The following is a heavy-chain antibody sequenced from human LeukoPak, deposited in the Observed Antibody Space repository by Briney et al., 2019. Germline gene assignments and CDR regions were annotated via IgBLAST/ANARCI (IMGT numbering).Heavy chain of an antibody. CDR1: GFTFSSYW. D-gene: IGHD5-18*01. J-gene: IGHJ4*02. V-gene: IGHV3-74*01. Sequence: PGGSLRLSCAASGFTFSSYWMHWVRQAPGKGLVWVSRINGDGSSTSYADSVKGRFTISRDNAKNTLYLQMNSLRAEDTAVYYCAGYLRSHVDYWGQGTLVTVSS. CDR3: AGYLRSHVDY. CDR2: INGDGSST.